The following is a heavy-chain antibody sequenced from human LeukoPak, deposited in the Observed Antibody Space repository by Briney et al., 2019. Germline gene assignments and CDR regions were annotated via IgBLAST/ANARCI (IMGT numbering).Heavy chain of an antibody. J-gene: IGHJ4*02. D-gene: IGHD5-18*01. Sequence: PGGSERLSCAASGFTFSSYTMNWVRQAPGKGLQWVSTVSASSNIHYSESVKGRFTISRDNARNSLYLQMNSLRDEDTAVYYCVRDALHTAHFDYWGQGTLVTVSS. CDR1: GFTFSSYT. CDR2: VSASSNI. V-gene: IGHV3-48*02. CDR3: VRDALHTAHFDY.